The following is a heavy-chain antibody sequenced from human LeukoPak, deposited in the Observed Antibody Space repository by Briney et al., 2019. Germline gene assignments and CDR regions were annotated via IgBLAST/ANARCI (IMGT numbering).Heavy chain of an antibody. V-gene: IGHV1-69*05. CDR3: ARDLANWGSSFDY. CDR1: GDTFNSYA. D-gene: IGHD7-27*01. Sequence: ASVKVSCKASGDTFNSYAISWVRQAPGQGLELMGRIIPIFATTNYAQKFQGRVTITTDESTSTAYMELSSLRSEDTAVYYCARDLANWGSSFDYWGQGTLVTVSS. CDR2: IIPIFATT. J-gene: IGHJ4*02.